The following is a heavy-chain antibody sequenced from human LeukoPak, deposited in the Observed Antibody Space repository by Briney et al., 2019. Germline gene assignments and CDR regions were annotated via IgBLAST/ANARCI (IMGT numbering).Heavy chain of an antibody. J-gene: IGHJ4*02. D-gene: IGHD4-23*01. Sequence: TGGSLRLSCAASGFTFSSYAMSWVRQAPVKGLEWVSGISWNSGSIGYADSVKGRSTISRDNAKNSLYLQMNSLRAEDTALYYCAKDGGYWGQGTLVTVSS. CDR3: AKDGGY. V-gene: IGHV3-9*01. CDR2: ISWNSGSI. CDR1: GFTFSSYA.